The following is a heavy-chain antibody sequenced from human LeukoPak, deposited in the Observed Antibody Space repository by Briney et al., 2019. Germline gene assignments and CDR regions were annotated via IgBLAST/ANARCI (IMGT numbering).Heavy chain of an antibody. CDR3: ARDSMVRGVPHLGWFDP. V-gene: IGHV3-7*01. Sequence: GGSLRLSCAASGFTVSSNYMSWVRQAPGKGLEWVANIKQDGSEKYYVDSVKGRFTISRDNAKNSLYLQMNSLRAEDTAVYYCARDSMVRGVPHLGWFDPWGQGTLVTVSS. CDR2: IKQDGSEK. D-gene: IGHD3-10*01. J-gene: IGHJ5*02. CDR1: GFTVSSNY.